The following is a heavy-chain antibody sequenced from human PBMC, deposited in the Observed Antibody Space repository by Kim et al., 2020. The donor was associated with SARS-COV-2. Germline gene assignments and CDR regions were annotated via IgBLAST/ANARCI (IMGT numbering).Heavy chain of an antibody. Sequence: SVKVSCMASGGTFSSYAISWVRQAPGQGLEWMGGIIPIFGTANYAQKFQGRVTITADESTSTAYMELSSLRSEDTAVYYCARDRCSTSCYFGMDVWGQGTTVTVSS. J-gene: IGHJ6*02. D-gene: IGHD2-2*01. CDR1: GGTFSSYA. CDR3: ARDRCSTSCYFGMDV. CDR2: IIPIFGTA. V-gene: IGHV1-69*13.